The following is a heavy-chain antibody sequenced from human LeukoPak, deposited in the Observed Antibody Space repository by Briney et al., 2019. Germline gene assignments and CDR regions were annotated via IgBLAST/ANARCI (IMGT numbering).Heavy chain of an antibody. D-gene: IGHD3-3*01. Sequence: ASVKVSCKASGYTFTGYYMHWVRQAPGQGLEWMGWINPNSGGTNYAQKFQGRVTMTRDTSISTAYMELSRLRSDDTAVYYCARGGYYDFWSGYQRAGYYYYSMDVWGQGTTVTVSS. CDR1: GYTFTGYY. V-gene: IGHV1-2*02. J-gene: IGHJ6*02. CDR2: INPNSGGT. CDR3: ARGGYYDFWSGYQRAGYYYYSMDV.